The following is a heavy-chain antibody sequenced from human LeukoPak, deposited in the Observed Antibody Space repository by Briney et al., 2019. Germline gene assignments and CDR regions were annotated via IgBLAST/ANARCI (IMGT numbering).Heavy chain of an antibody. Sequence: GGSLRLSCAASGFTFSSYAMSWVRQAPGKGLEWVSGISGSGGSTYYADFVKGRFTISRDISKNTLYVQMNSLRAEDTAVYYCARDIGYVNYYYYYGMDVWGQGTTVTVSS. V-gene: IGHV3-23*01. J-gene: IGHJ6*02. CDR1: GFTFSSYA. D-gene: IGHD5-12*01. CDR3: ARDIGYVNYYYYYGMDV. CDR2: ISGSGGST.